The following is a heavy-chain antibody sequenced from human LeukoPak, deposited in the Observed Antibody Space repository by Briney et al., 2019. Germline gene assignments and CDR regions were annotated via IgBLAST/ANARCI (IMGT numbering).Heavy chain of an antibody. D-gene: IGHD3-10*01. V-gene: IGHV3-7*03. CDR1: GFTFSTYW. Sequence: GGSLRLSCAASGFTFSTYWMSWVRQAPGKGLEWVAVIKQDGTEKYYVDSVKGRFTISRDNAKNSLYLQMNSLRAEDTAVYYCARDPAFYYGSGSSDGMDVWDQGTTVTVSS. J-gene: IGHJ6*02. CDR2: IKQDGTEK. CDR3: ARDPAFYYGSGSSDGMDV.